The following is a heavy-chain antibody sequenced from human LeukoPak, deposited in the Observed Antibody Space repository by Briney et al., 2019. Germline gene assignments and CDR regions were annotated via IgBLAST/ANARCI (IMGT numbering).Heavy chain of an antibody. CDR3: VKNSWLDY. D-gene: IGHD6-13*01. V-gene: IGHV3-21*01. J-gene: IGHJ4*02. CDR1: GFTFSSQN. CDR2: ITTSGSDV. Sequence: NPGGSLRLSCAASGFTFSSQNMNWVRQAPGKGLEWVSSITTSGSDVNYADSVKGRFTMSRDNAKNSLYLQLNSLRAEDTAVYYCVKNSWLDYWGQGILVTVSS.